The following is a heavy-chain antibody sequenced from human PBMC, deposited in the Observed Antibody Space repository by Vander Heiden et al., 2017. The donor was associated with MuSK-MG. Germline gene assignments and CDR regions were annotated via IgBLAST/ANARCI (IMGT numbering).Heavy chain of an antibody. V-gene: IGHV3-23*01. D-gene: IGHD3-22*01. Sequence: EVQLLESGGGLVQPGGSLRLSCAASGFTFGGYAVSWVRQAPGKGLEWVSSVSGSGGSTYYADSVKGRFTISRDNSKNTLYLQTNSLRAEDTAVYYCAKAYYYDSSGSPPETFDYWGQGTLVTVSS. CDR1: GFTFGGYA. J-gene: IGHJ4*02. CDR3: AKAYYYDSSGSPPETFDY. CDR2: VSGSGGST.